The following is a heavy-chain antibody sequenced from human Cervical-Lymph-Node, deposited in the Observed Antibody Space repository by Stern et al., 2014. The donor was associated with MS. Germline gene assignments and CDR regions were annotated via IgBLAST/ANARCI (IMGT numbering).Heavy chain of an antibody. D-gene: IGHD1-1*01. V-gene: IGHV4-39*01. Sequence: VQLVESGPGLVKPSETLSLTCTVSGGSISSSGFFWGWIRQPTGKGLEWLGTISYSGSTYYNLALKSRVTVSAAPSKNQFSLKLSFVTAADTAVYYCARQGGRYSPKNWGQGTLVTVSS. J-gene: IGHJ4*02. CDR1: GGSISSSGFF. CDR3: ARQGGRYSPKN. CDR2: ISYSGST.